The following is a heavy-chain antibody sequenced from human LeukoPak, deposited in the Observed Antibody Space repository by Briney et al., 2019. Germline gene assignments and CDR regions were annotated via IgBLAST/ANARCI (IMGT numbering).Heavy chain of an antibody. Sequence: GGSLRLSCAASGFTFSSYSRNWVRQAPGKGLEWVSSISSSSSYIYYADSVKGRFTISRDNAKNSLYLQMNSLRAEDTAVYYCARDRRAMTTVTGGFDPWGQGTLVTVSS. CDR3: ARDRRAMTTVTGGFDP. CDR1: GFTFSSYS. CDR2: ISSSSSYI. D-gene: IGHD4-17*01. J-gene: IGHJ5*02. V-gene: IGHV3-21*01.